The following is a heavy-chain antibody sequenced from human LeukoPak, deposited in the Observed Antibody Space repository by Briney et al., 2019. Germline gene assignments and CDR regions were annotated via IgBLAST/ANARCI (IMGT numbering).Heavy chain of an antibody. CDR2: ISGYNGNT. CDR3: ARDGNSGGYFDY. D-gene: IGHD4-23*01. CDR1: GYTFTGYY. J-gene: IGHJ4*02. V-gene: IGHV1-18*04. Sequence: ASVKVSCKASGYTFTGYYMHWVRQAPGQGLEWMGWISGYNGNTKYAQNLQGRVTMTTDTSTSTAYMELRSLRSDDTAMYYCARDGNSGGYFDYWGQGTLVTVSS.